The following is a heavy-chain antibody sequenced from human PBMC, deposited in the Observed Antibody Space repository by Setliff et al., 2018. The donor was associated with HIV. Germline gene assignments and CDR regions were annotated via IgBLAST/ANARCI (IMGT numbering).Heavy chain of an antibody. J-gene: IGHJ1*01. Sequence: SETLSLTCTVFGDFISSSSYYWAWVRQPPGKGLEWIGSFYTTGNVYSPSFKSRVSISIDTAKTQLSLRLTSLSAADTAVYYCARFPHEREPKTWGQGTLVTVSS. CDR2: FYTTGN. V-gene: IGHV4-39*01. CDR1: GDFISSSSYY. D-gene: IGHD1-1*01. CDR3: ARFPHEREPKT.